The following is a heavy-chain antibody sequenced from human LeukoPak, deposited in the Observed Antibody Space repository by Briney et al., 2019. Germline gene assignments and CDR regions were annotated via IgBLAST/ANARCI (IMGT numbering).Heavy chain of an antibody. CDR1: GFTFSSYS. V-gene: IGHV3-21*01. Sequence: PGGSLRLSCAASGFTFSSYSMNWVRQAPGKGLEWVSSISSSSSYIYYADSVKGRFTISRDNAKNSLYLQMNSLRAEDTAVYYCARQLYSSSGDDAFDIWGQGTMATVSS. CDR2: ISSSSSYI. J-gene: IGHJ3*02. CDR3: ARQLYSSSGDDAFDI. D-gene: IGHD6-6*01.